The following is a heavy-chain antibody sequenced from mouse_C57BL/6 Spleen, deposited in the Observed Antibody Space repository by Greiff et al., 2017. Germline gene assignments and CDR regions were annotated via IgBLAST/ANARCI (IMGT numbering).Heavy chain of an antibody. Sequence: QVQLQQSGAELVRPGASVKLSCKASGYTFTDYYIHWVKQRPGQGLEWIVRIYPGSGNTNYNAKFKGKATLTADKSSSTAYMQLSSLTSEDSAVYVCAIECRCALDYWGQGTSVTVAS. CDR3: AIECRCALDY. D-gene: IGHD2-14*01. CDR1: GYTFTDYY. V-gene: IGHV1-76*01. CDR2: IYPGSGNT. J-gene: IGHJ4*01.